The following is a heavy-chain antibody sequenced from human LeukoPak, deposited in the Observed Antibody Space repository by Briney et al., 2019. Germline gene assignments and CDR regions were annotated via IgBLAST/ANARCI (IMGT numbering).Heavy chain of an antibody. J-gene: IGHJ6*02. D-gene: IGHD3-22*01. CDR3: ARLPPHYDSSGMGYYYYGMDV. CDR1: GYSFTSYW. V-gene: IGHV5-10-1*01. Sequence: GESLRISCKGSGYSFTSYWISWVRQMPGKGLEWMGRIDPSDSYTNYSPSFQGHVTISADKSISTAYLQWSSLKASETAMYYCARLPPHYDSSGMGYYYYGMDVWGQGTTVTVSS. CDR2: IDPSDSYT.